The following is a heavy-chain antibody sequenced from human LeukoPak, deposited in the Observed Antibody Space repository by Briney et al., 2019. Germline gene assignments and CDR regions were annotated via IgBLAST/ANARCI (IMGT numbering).Heavy chain of an antibody. Sequence: TPSETLSLTCTVSGYSISSGYYWGWIRQPPGKGLEWIGSIYHSGSTYYNPSLKSRVTISVDTSKNQFSLKLSSVTAADTAVYYCARRHTLRGDAVDPWGQGTLVTVFS. D-gene: IGHD4-17*01. CDR3: ARRHTLRGDAVDP. V-gene: IGHV4-38-2*02. J-gene: IGHJ5*02. CDR1: GYSISSGYY. CDR2: IYHSGST.